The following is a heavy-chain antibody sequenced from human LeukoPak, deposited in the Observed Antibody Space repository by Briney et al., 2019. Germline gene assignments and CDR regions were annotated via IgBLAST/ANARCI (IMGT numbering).Heavy chain of an antibody. CDR1: GFTVSSNY. J-gene: IGHJ4*02. D-gene: IGHD6-19*01. CDR2: IYSGGST. V-gene: IGHV3-53*05. Sequence: GGSLRLSCAASGFTVSSNYMSWVRQAPGKGLEWVSVIYSGGSTYYADSVKGRFTISRDNSKNTLYLQMNSLRAEDTAVYYCAKEQRLIAVAGTPPDYWGQGTLVTVSS. CDR3: AKEQRLIAVAGTPPDY.